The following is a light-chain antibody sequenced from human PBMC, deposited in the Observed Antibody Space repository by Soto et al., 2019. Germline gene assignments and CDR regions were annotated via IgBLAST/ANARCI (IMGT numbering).Light chain of an antibody. CDR3: QHYNSDPST. CDR2: DAS. CDR1: QTIRRW. V-gene: IGKV1-5*01. J-gene: IGKJ1*01. Sequence: DIEMTQSPSTLSASVGDRVTITCRASQTIRRWLAWYQQRPEKAPKVLIYDASTLESGVLARFSGSGSETEFTLTISSLQPEDLATYYCQHYNSDPSTFGQGTKVEIK.